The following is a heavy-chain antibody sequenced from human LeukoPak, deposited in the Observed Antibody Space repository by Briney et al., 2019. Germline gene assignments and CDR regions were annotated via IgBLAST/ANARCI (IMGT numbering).Heavy chain of an antibody. CDR3: ARHGTYTGHDYGFFDY. CDR2: IYYNGRT. J-gene: IGHJ4*02. Sequence: SETLSLTCTVSGGSITPYYWSWIRQPPGGGLEWIAYIYYNGRTNYNPSLKSRVTISVDMSKNQFSLNLSSVTAADTAVYYCARHGTYTGHDYGFFDYWGQGTLVTVSS. CDR1: GGSITPYY. D-gene: IGHD4-17*01. V-gene: IGHV4-59*08.